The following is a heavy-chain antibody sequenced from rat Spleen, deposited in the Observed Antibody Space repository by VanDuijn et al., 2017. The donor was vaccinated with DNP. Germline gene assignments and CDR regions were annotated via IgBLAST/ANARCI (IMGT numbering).Heavy chain of an antibody. V-gene: IGHV5-25*01. Sequence: EVQLVESGGGLVQPGRSLKLSCAASGFTFSNYDMAWVRQAPTKGLEWVASISTSGGSTYYRDSVKGRFTVSRDNAKSTLYLQMDSLRSEDTATYYCARHTTDITYYFNYWGQGVMVTVSS. CDR1: GFTFSNYD. J-gene: IGHJ2*01. CDR2: ISTSGGST. CDR3: ARHTTDITYYFNY. D-gene: IGHD1-6*01.